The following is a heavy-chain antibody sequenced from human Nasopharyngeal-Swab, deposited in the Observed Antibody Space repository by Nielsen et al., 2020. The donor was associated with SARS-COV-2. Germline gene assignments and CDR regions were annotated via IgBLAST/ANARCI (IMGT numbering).Heavy chain of an antibody. V-gene: IGHV3-64D*08. CDR1: GFTFSSYA. J-gene: IGHJ4*02. D-gene: IGHD3-22*01. CDR2: ISSNGGST. CDR3: VKDSPEYYYDSSGYPTPSFDY. Sequence: GGSLRLSCLASGFTFSSYAMHWVRQAPGKGLEYVSAISSNGGSTYYADSVKGRFTISRDNSKNTLYLQMSSLRAEDTAVYYCVKDSPEYYYDSSGYPTPSFDYWGQGTLVTVSS.